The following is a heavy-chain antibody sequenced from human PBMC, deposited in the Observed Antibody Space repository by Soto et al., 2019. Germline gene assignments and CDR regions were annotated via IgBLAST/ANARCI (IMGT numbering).Heavy chain of an antibody. CDR1: GYTFTNYG. CDR2: ISAYTGNT. J-gene: IGHJ6*02. D-gene: IGHD3-10*01. Sequence: ASVKVSCKASGYTFTNYGISWVRQAPGQGLEWMGWISAYTGNTNYSQNLQGRVTMTTDTSTSTAYMELGSLRSDDTAAYFCARFYYYGSGPTFYYYGMDVWGQGTTVTVSS. CDR3: ARFYYYGSGPTFYYYGMDV. V-gene: IGHV1-18*01.